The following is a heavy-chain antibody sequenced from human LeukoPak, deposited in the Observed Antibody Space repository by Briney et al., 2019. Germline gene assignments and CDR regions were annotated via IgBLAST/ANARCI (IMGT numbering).Heavy chain of an antibody. CDR1: GFTFSSYA. Sequence: GGSLRLSCAASGFTFSSYAMSWVRQAPGKGLEWVSAISGSGGSTYYADSVKGRFTISRDNSKNTLYLQMNSLRAEDTAVYFCAKMPVSYSSGWTNFDYWGQGTLVTVSS. D-gene: IGHD6-19*01. CDR3: AKMPVSYSSGWTNFDY. CDR2: ISGSGGST. V-gene: IGHV3-23*01. J-gene: IGHJ4*02.